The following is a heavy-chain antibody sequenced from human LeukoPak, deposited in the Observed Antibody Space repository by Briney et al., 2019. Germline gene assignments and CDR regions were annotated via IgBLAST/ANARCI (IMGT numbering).Heavy chain of an antibody. CDR3: ATRQQLVLLGAFDI. Sequence: KAGGSQRLSCAASGFTFSSYSMNWVRQAPGKGLEWVSSISSSSSYIYYADSVKGRFTISRDNAKNSLYLQMNSLRAEDTAVYYCATRQQLVLLGAFDIWGQGTMVTVSS. D-gene: IGHD6-13*01. V-gene: IGHV3-21*01. J-gene: IGHJ3*02. CDR1: GFTFSSYS. CDR2: ISSSSSYI.